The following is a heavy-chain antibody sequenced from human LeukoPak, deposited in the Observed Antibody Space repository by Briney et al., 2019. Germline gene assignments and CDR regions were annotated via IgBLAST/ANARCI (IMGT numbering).Heavy chain of an antibody. CDR2: IKKDGSEK. V-gene: IGHV3-7*01. D-gene: IGHD1-26*01. CDR1: ELTFSSSW. J-gene: IGHJ3*02. CDR3: ARQETSSYNGAFDI. Sequence: GGPLRLSCAASELTFSSSWMSWVRQAPGKGLEWVANIKKDGSEKYYADSVKGRFTISRDNAKNSLYLQMNSLRADDTAVYHCARQETSSYNGAFDIWGQGTMVTVS.